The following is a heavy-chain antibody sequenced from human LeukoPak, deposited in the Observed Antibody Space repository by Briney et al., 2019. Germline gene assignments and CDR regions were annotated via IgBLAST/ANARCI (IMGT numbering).Heavy chain of an antibody. Sequence: GGSLRLSCVASGFSLSGYWMYWVRQAPGKGLMYISRNNGDGSTTNYADVVKGRFTMSRDNVRNTLYLQMNSLRVEDTAVYYCARDPRNIGLAPWGQGTLVTVSS. CDR2: NNGDGSTT. CDR3: ARDPRNIGLAP. J-gene: IGHJ5*02. CDR1: GFSLSGYW. D-gene: IGHD5-12*01. V-gene: IGHV3-74*01.